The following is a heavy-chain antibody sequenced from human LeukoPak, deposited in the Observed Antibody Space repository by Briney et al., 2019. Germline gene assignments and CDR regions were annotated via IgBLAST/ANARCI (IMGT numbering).Heavy chain of an antibody. CDR3: AKGKWDGSGSHSDY. D-gene: IGHD3-10*01. J-gene: IGHJ4*02. CDR2: IRYDGSNK. V-gene: IGHV3-30*02. Sequence: GGSLRLSCAASGFTFSSYGMHWVRQAPGKGLEWVAFIRYDGSNKYYADSVKGRFTISRDNSKNTLYLQMNSLRAEDTAVYYCAKGKWDGSGSHSDYWGQGTLVTVSS. CDR1: GFTFSSYG.